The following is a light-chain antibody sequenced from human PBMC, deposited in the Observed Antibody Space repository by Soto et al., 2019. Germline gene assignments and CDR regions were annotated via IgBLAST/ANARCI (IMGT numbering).Light chain of an antibody. CDR2: DAS. J-gene: IGKJ1*01. CDR1: QSISSW. CDR3: QQYNSYPWT. Sequence: DIQMTQSPSTLSASVGDRVTITCRASQSISSWLAWYQQKPGKAPKLLIYDASSLESGVPSRFSGSGSGTEFTLTISSLQPDDFATSYCQQYNSYPWTFRQGTRVDIK. V-gene: IGKV1-5*01.